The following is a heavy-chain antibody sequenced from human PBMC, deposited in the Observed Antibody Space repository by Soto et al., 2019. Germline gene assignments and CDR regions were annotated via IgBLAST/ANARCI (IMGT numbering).Heavy chain of an antibody. CDR2: IDPSDSQT. V-gene: IGHV5-10-1*01. Sequence: LEISCKGSGYSFAGYLITWVRQKPVKGLEWMGRIDPSDSQTYYSPSFRGHVTISVTKSITTVFLQWSSLRASDTAMYYCARQIYDSDTGPNFQYYFDSWGQGTPVTVSS. D-gene: IGHD3-22*01. CDR3: ARQIYDSDTGPNFQYYFDS. J-gene: IGHJ4*02. CDR1: GYSFAGYL.